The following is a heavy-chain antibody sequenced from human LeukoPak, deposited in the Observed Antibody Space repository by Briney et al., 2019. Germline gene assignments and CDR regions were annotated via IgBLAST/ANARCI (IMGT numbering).Heavy chain of an antibody. Sequence: EASVKVSCKASGYTFTSYGISWVRQAPGQGLEWMGWISAYNGNTNYAQKLQGRVTMTTDTSTSTAYMELRSLRSDDTAVYYCARGRALSGDYYYYGMDVWGQGTTVTVSS. CDR2: ISAYNGNT. CDR1: GYTFTSYG. D-gene: IGHD2/OR15-2a*01. V-gene: IGHV1-18*01. J-gene: IGHJ6*02. CDR3: ARGRALSGDYYYYGMDV.